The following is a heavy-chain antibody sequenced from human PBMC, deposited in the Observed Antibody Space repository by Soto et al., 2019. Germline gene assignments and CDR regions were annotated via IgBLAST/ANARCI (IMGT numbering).Heavy chain of an antibody. CDR3: TREYTSSRYFDY. CDR1: GFAFSSPW. V-gene: IGHV3-74*01. CDR2: ISTDGSSA. J-gene: IGHJ4*02. D-gene: IGHD6-13*01. Sequence: GGSLRLSCAASGFAFSSPWMHWVRQTPGKGLVWVSRISTDGSSASYADSVKGRFTISRDNAKNTLYVQMNSLTAEDTAVYYCTREYTSSRYFDYWGQGALVTVSS.